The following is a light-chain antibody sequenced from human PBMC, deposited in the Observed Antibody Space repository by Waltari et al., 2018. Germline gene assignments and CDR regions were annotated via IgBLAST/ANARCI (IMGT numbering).Light chain of an antibody. J-gene: IGLJ2*01. Sequence: QVVLTQSPSASASLGASVKLTCSLSSGHRNYAIPWHQQQPEKGPRFLMKLNTDGSHNKGDGIPDRFSGSSSGAERFLTISSLQSEDEADYYCQTWGSGIVVFGGGTKLTVL. CDR3: QTWGSGIVV. V-gene: IGLV4-69*01. CDR2: LNTDGSH. CDR1: SGHRNYA.